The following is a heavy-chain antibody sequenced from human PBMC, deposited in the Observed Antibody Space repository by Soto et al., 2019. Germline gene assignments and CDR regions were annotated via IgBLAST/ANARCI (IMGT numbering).Heavy chain of an antibody. CDR2: ISYSGNT. D-gene: IGHD2-8*01. V-gene: IGHV4-59*01. CDR1: GASIRIFS. CDR3: ARAPMVLSRSYFDS. Sequence: LSLTCLVSGASIRIFSGSWFRRPPGKGLEWIGYISYSGNTNYNPSLKSRVSISVDTSKNQLSLNLTSVTAADTAVYYCARAPMVLSRSYFDSWGQGTPVTVSS. J-gene: IGHJ4*02.